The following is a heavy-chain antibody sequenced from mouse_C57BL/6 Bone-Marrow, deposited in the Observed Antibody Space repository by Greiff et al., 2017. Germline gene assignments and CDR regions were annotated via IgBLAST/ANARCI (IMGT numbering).Heavy chain of an antibody. V-gene: IGHV5-4*01. J-gene: IGHJ1*03. CDR2: ISDGGSYT. Sequence: EVKVVESGGGLVKPGGSLKLSCAASGFTFSSYAMSWVRQTPEKRLEWVATISDGGSYTYYPDNVKGRFTISRDNAKNNLYLQMSHLKSEDTAMYYCAREDYDYPYLYFDVWGTGTTVTVSS. D-gene: IGHD2-4*01. CDR1: GFTFSSYA. CDR3: AREDYDYPYLYFDV.